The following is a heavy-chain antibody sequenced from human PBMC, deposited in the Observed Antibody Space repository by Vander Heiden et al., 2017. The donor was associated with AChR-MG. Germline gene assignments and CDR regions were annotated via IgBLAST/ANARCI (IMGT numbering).Heavy chain of an antibody. CDR1: GGTFSSYT. CDR2: IIPILGIA. Sequence: QVPLVQSGAAVKKPGSSVKVSCKASGGTFSSYTISWVRQAPGQGLEWMGRIIPILGIANYAQKFQGRVTITADKSTSTAYMELSSLRSEDTAVYYCARGRGYCSGGSCSGGEDYYYGMDVWGQGTTVTVSS. CDR3: ARGRGYCSGGSCSGGEDYYYGMDV. J-gene: IGHJ6*02. D-gene: IGHD2-15*01. V-gene: IGHV1-69*02.